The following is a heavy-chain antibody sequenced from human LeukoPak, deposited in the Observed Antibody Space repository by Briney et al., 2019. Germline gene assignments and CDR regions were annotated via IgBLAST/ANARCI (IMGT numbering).Heavy chain of an antibody. Sequence: GESLRISCKGSGYSFTRYWISWVRQMPGKGLEWMGRIDPSDSYTNYSPSFQGHVTISADKSISTAYLQWSSLKASDTAVYYCAGHDRVTTCDYWGQGTLVTVSS. CDR1: GYSFTRYW. CDR2: IDPSDSYT. CDR3: AGHDRVTTCDY. J-gene: IGHJ4*02. V-gene: IGHV5-10-1*01. D-gene: IGHD2-21*02.